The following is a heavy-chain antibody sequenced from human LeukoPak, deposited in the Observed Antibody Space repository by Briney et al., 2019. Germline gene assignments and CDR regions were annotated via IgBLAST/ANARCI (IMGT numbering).Heavy chain of an antibody. Sequence: GGSLRLSCAAPGFTFSDYSRSWVRQAPAKGLGWVAVISYDGSNKYYADSVKGRFTISRDNSKNTLYLQMNSLRAEDTAVYYCAKDAVGLVIWYFDYWGQGTLVTVSS. CDR2: ISYDGSNK. D-gene: IGHD3/OR15-3a*01. V-gene: IGHV3-30*18. CDR1: GFTFSDYS. CDR3: AKDAVGLVIWYFDY. J-gene: IGHJ4*02.